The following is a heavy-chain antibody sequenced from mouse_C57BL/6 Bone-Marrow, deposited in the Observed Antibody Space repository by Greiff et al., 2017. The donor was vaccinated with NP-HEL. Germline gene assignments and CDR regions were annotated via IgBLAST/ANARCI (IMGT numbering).Heavy chain of an antibody. J-gene: IGHJ1*03. CDR3: ARGYDGYYVWYFDV. V-gene: IGHV1-63*01. D-gene: IGHD2-3*01. Sequence: VKLVESGAELVRPGTSVKMSCKASGYTFTNYWIGWAKQRPGHGLEWIGDIYPGGGYTNYNEKFKGKATLTADKSSSTAYMQFSSLTSEDSAIYYCARGYDGYYVWYFDVWGTGTTVTVSS. CDR1: GYTFTNYW. CDR2: IYPGGGYT.